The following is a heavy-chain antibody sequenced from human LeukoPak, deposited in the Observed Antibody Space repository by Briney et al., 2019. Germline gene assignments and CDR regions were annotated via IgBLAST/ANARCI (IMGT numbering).Heavy chain of an antibody. J-gene: IGHJ5*02. V-gene: IGHV4-39*07. Sequence: SETLSLTCTVSGGSISSSSYYWGWIRQPPGKGLEWIGSIYYSGSTYYNPSLKSRVTISVDTSKNQFSLTLSSVTAADTAVYYCASGATIFDWFDPWGQGTLVTVSS. CDR3: ASGATIFDWFDP. D-gene: IGHD3-3*01. CDR1: GGSISSSSYY. CDR2: IYYSGST.